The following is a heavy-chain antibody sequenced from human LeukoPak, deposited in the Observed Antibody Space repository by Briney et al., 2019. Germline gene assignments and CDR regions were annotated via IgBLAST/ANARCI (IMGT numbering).Heavy chain of an antibody. CDR3: ARSVLGYSYGLHIDY. J-gene: IGHJ4*02. CDR1: GGSISSYY. CDR2: IHYRGST. V-gene: IGHV4-59*01. D-gene: IGHD5-18*01. Sequence: SETLSLTCTVSGGSISSYYWSWIRQPPGEGLEWIGYIHYRGSTNYNPSLKCRVTISVDTSKNQFSLKLSSLSAADTAVYYCARSVLGYSYGLHIDYWGQGTLVTVSS.